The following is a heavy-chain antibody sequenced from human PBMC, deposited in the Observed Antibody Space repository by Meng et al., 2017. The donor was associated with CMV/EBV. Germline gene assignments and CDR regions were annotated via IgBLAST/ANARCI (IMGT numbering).Heavy chain of an antibody. D-gene: IGHD6-19*01. V-gene: IGHV3-53*01. CDR3: ARAQGKGYSSGWLYFDY. J-gene: IGHJ4*02. CDR2: IYSGGST. CDR1: GFTFSSYA. Sequence: GESLKISCAASGFTFSSYAMHWVRQAPGKGLEGVSVIYSGGSTYYADSVKGRFTISRDNSKNTLYLQMNSLRAEDTAVYYCARAQGKGYSSGWLYFDYWGQGTLVTVSS.